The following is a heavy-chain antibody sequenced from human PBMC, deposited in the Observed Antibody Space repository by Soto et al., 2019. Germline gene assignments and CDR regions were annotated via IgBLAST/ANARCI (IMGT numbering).Heavy chain of an antibody. CDR3: ARGCIAYYDSSAYSSDAFDI. V-gene: IGHV1-69*13. CDR2: IIPIFVTA. CDR1: GGTFSSYA. Sequence: SVKVSCKASGGTFSSYAISWVRQAPGQGLEWMGGIIPIFVTANYAQKFQGRVTITADESTSTAYMELSSLRSEDTAVYYCARGCIAYYDSSAYSSDAFDIWG. D-gene: IGHD3-22*01. J-gene: IGHJ3*02.